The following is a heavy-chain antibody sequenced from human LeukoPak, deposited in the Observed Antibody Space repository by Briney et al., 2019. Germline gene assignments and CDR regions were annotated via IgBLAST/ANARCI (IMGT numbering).Heavy chain of an antibody. Sequence: GASVKVSCKASGGTFSSYAISWVRQAPGQGLEWMGGIIPIFGTANYAQKFQGRVTITADESTSTAYMELSSLRSEDTAVYYCAKLKGKDGITDSYDHWGQGTRVTVSS. CDR2: IIPIFGTA. CDR3: AKLKGKDGITDSYDH. J-gene: IGHJ4*02. D-gene: IGHD5-24*01. V-gene: IGHV1-69*13. CDR1: GGTFSSYA.